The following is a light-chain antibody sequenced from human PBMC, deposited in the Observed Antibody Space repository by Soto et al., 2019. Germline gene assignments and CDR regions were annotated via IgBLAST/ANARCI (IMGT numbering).Light chain of an antibody. J-gene: IGKJ1*01. Sequence: DIQMTQSPSSVSASVGDRVTITCRASQGISTYLGWYQQKPGKAPKSLIYSASSLRSGVPSKFSGVGSGTEFTLTITAMQPGDFATYYCQQYYRYPWTFGQGTKVEI. CDR2: SAS. CDR1: QGISTY. CDR3: QQYYRYPWT. V-gene: IGKV1-16*02.